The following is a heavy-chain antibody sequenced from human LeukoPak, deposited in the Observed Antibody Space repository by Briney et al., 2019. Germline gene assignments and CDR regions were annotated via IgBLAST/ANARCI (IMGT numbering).Heavy chain of an antibody. CDR3: AREVEEVPAAMGVYYYYYMDV. CDR2: INGDGRRA. CDR1: GFTFSSYW. D-gene: IGHD2-2*01. J-gene: IGHJ6*03. V-gene: IGHV3-74*01. Sequence: PGGSLRLSCAASGFTFSSYWVHWVSQAPGKGLVWVSRINGDGRRANYAESVKGRFTISRDNAKNTLYLQMNSLRAEDTAVYYCAREVEEVPAAMGVYYYYYMDVWGKGTSVTVSS.